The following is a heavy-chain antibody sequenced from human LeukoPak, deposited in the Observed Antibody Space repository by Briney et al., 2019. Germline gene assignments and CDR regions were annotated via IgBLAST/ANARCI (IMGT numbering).Heavy chain of an antibody. CDR3: AKRGEDLNYYDYGMDV. D-gene: IGHD3-10*01. CDR2: ISGIGGST. Sequence: GGSLRLSCAAPVFTFSNYAMSWVRPAPGKGLEWVSVISGIGGSTYYADSVKGRFTISTDNSKNTLYLQMNSMRAEEAAVYYCAKRGEDLNYYDYGMDVWGKGTTVTVSS. V-gene: IGHV3-23*01. J-gene: IGHJ6*04. CDR1: VFTFSNYA.